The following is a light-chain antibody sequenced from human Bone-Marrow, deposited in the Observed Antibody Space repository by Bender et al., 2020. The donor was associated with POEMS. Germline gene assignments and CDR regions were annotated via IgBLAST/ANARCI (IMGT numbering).Light chain of an antibody. Sequence: QSALTQPRSVSESPGQSVTITCTGTSSDFGAYNYVSWYQQYPGKAPKLIIYDVNTRPSGVPDRFSGSKSGNTASLTISGLQAQDEAEYFCCSYLHPNIWLFGGGTTLTVL. CDR3: CSYLHPNIWL. CDR1: SSDFGAYNY. V-gene: IGLV2-11*01. J-gene: IGLJ3*02. CDR2: DVN.